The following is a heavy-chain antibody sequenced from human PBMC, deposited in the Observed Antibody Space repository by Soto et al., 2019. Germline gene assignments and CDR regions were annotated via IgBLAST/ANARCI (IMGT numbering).Heavy chain of an antibody. CDR3: TKGPNTVAASWFDP. J-gene: IGHJ5*02. Sequence: GRSLRLSCAASGFTFSTYAMSWVRQAPGRGLEWVSTISGSGENTYYADSVKGRFTISKDNSKNTLYLQVNSLRADDTAVYYCTKGPNTVAASWFDPWGQGTLVTVSS. V-gene: IGHV3-23*01. CDR2: ISGSGENT. CDR1: GFTFSTYA. D-gene: IGHD5-12*01.